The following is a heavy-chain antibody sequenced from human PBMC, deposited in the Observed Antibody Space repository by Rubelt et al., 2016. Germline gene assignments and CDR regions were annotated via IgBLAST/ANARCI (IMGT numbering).Heavy chain of an antibody. V-gene: IGHV3-7*02. CDR1: GFTFSSYW. CDR2: IKQDGSEK. J-gene: IGHJ4*02. CDR3: ARLYRGPDY. Sequence: EVQLVESGGGLVQPGGSLRLSCAASGFTFSSYWMSWVRQAPGKGLEWVANIKQDGSEKYYVDSVEGRFTISRDNAANSVYLQMNSLRAEDTAVYYCARLYRGPDYWGQGTLVTVSS. D-gene: IGHD5-12*01.